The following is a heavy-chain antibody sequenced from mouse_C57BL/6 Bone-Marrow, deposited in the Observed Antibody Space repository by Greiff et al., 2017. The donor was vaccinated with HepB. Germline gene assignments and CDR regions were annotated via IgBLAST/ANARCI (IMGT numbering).Heavy chain of an antibody. CDR1: GFSLTSYG. J-gene: IGHJ3*01. CDR2: IWGGGGT. Sequence: VKLVESGPGLVAPSQCLSISCTASGFSLTSYGVHWVRQPPGQGLEWLGGIWGGGGTNYNSALLSRLSISKDNSKGQVFLKMNSLQTDDTAMDYCAKHEWGYYATSTFDYWGQGTLVTVSS. D-gene: IGHD1-1*01. V-gene: IGHV2-9*01. CDR3: AKHEWGYYATSTFDY.